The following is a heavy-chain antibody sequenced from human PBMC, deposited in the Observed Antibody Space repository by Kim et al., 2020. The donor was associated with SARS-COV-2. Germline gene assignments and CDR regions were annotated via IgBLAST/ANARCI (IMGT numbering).Heavy chain of an antibody. CDR3: ARGEPYSGYDADY. D-gene: IGHD5-12*01. Sequence: YAQGFTGRFVFSLDTSVSTAYLQISSLKAEDTAVYYCARGEPYSGYDADYWGQGTLVTVSS. J-gene: IGHJ4*02. V-gene: IGHV7-4-1*02.